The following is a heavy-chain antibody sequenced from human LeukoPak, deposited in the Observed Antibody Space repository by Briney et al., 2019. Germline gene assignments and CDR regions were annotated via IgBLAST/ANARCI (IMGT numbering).Heavy chain of an antibody. CDR2: ISWNSGSI. J-gene: IGHJ4*02. Sequence: GRSLRLSCAASGFTFDDYAMHWVRQAPGKGLEWVSGISWNSGSIGYADSVKGRFTISRDNAKNSLYLQMNSLRAEDMALYYSAKDAFGVVSTNFDYWGQGTLVTVSS. V-gene: IGHV3-9*03. CDR1: GFTFDDYA. D-gene: IGHD3-3*01. CDR3: AKDAFGVVSTNFDY.